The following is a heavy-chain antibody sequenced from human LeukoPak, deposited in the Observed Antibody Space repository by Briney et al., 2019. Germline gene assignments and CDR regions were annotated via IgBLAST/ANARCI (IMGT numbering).Heavy chain of an antibody. CDR3: ARWGTYYYGAGSNVNAFDI. J-gene: IGHJ3*02. D-gene: IGHD3-10*01. V-gene: IGHV1-2*02. Sequence: ASVKVSCKASGYTFTGYYMHWVRQATGQGLEWMGWITPNSGGTNYAQKFQGRITMIRDTSISTAYMELSRLRSDYMTVYYCARWGTYYYGAGSNVNAFDIWGQGTMVTVSS. CDR1: GYTFTGYY. CDR2: ITPNSGGT.